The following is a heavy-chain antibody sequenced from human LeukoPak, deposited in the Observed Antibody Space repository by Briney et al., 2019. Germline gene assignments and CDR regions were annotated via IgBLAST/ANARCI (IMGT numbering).Heavy chain of an antibody. CDR1: GFTFSNAW. J-gene: IGHJ1*01. D-gene: IGHD2-15*01. V-gene: IGHV3-15*01. CDR2: IKSKTDGGTT. Sequence: PGGSLRLSCAASGFTFSNAWVSWVRQAPGKGLEWVGRIKSKTDGGTTDYAAPVRGRFTISGDDSQNTLYLHMNSLQTEDTALYYCTTVSVFCSGGTCYSLNEYFQHWGQGTLVTVSS. CDR3: TTVSVFCSGGTCYSLNEYFQH.